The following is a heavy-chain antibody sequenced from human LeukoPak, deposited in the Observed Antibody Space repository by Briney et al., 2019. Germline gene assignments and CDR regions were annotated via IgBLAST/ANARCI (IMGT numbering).Heavy chain of an antibody. J-gene: IGHJ3*02. CDR1: EFAISDNY. CDR2: IYSGDST. V-gene: IGHV3-66*01. Sequence: GRSLRLSCAVSEFAISDNYMSWVRQAPGKGLEWVAIIYSGDSTYYTDSVRGRFTISRDNAKNSLYLQMNSLRAEDTAVYYCAGTTPALSSGWPDAFDIWGQGTMVTVSS. D-gene: IGHD6-19*01. CDR3: AGTTPALSSGWPDAFDI.